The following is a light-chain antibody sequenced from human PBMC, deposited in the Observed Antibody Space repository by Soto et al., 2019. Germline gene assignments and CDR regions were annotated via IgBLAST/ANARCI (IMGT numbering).Light chain of an antibody. CDR1: TSDVGGYDY. CDR2: DVS. Sequence: QSVLTQPASVSGSPGQSITVSCTGTTSDVGGYDYVAWYQQRPGKAPKLMIYDVSSRPSGVSNRFSGSKSGNTASLTISGLQAVDEADYYCSSYLGSSTLSGVFGTGTKVTV. J-gene: IGLJ1*01. V-gene: IGLV2-14*01. CDR3: SSYLGSSTLSGV.